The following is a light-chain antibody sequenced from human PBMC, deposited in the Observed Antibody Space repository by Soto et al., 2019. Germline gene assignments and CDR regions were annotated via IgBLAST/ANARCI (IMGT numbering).Light chain of an antibody. V-gene: IGKV3-15*01. J-gene: IGKJ4*01. CDR3: QRYNNWPLT. CDR2: DTS. CDR1: QSVSSH. Sequence: EIVLTQSPATLSLSPGERATVSCRASQSVSSHLAWYQHKPGQTPRLLIYDTSARATGVPARFSGSRSGTEFTLTINSLQSEDFAVYYCQRYNNWPLTFGGGTKVDIK.